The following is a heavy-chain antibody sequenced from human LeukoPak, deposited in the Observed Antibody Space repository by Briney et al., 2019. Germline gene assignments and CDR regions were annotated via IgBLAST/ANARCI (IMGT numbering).Heavy chain of an antibody. D-gene: IGHD5-18*01. Sequence: SGPTLVKPTQTLTVTCTVSVFSLSTSGVGVGWSRQRPVKAMEWLALSYWNNDKHYSPSLKSRLIITKDTSKNQVVLTMTNMDPLDTAPYYCALELDAYGYASIHHWGQGTLVTVPT. CDR2: SYWNNDK. CDR3: ALELDAYGYASIHH. CDR1: VFSLSTSGVG. J-gene: IGHJ1*01. V-gene: IGHV2-5*01.